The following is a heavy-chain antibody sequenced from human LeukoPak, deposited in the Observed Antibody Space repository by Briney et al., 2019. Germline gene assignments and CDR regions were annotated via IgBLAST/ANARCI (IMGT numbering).Heavy chain of an antibody. D-gene: IGHD6-13*01. CDR3: ARGRRVIAAAGLNDDY. Sequence: ASVRVSSTASGYTFTTYGISWVRQAPGQGRERMGWVSAYNGNTNYAQKLQGRVTMTTDTSTSTAYMELRSLRSDDTAVYYCARGRRVIAAAGLNDDYWGQGTLVTVSS. V-gene: IGHV1-18*01. CDR1: GYTFTTYG. J-gene: IGHJ4*02. CDR2: VSAYNGNT.